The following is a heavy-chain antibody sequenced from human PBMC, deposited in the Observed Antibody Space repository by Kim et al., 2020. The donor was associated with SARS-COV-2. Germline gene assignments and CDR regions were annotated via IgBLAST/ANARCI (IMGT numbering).Heavy chain of an antibody. CDR1: GFTFSSYA. V-gene: IGHV3-23*01. CDR3: ANHMVSITIFGVVTDYFDY. D-gene: IGHD3-3*01. CDR2: ISGSGGST. Sequence: GGSLRLSCAASGFTFSSYAMSWVRQAPGKGLEWVSAISGSGGSTYYADSVKGRFTISRDNSKNTLYLQMNSLRAEDTAVYYCANHMVSITIFGVVTDYFDYWGQGTLVTVSS. J-gene: IGHJ4*02.